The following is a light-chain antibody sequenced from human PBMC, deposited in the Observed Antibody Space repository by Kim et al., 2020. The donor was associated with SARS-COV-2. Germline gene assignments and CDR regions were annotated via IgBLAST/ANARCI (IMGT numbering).Light chain of an antibody. J-gene: IGLJ2*01. CDR2: GKY. CDR1: ILRSYY. Sequence: SSELTQDPAVSVAVGQTVNITCQGDILRSYYAAWYQQKPGQAPVLVIYGKYNRPSGIPDRYSGSSSGDSSSLTITGTQAQDEADYYCSSRDSTGNHVVFGGGTQLTVL. CDR3: SSRDSTGNHVV. V-gene: IGLV3-19*01.